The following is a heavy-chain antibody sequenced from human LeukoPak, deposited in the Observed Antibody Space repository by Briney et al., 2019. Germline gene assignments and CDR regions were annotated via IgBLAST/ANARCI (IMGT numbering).Heavy chain of an antibody. CDR2: INPNNGGT. CDR3: TSNPPRTGDFNY. D-gene: IGHD7-27*01. J-gene: IGHJ4*02. V-gene: IGHV1-2*06. CDR1: GYTFTSYY. Sequence: ASVKVSCKASGYTFTSYYMHWVRQAPGQGLDWMGRINPNNGGTNYAQKFQGRVTMTRDMSMSTAYMELSRLRSDDTAVYYCTSNPPRTGDFNYWGRGTLVTVSS.